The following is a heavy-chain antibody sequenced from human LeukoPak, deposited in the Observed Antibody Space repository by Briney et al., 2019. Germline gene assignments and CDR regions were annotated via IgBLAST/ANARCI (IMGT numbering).Heavy chain of an antibody. CDR1: GGSFSGYY. V-gene: IGHV4-34*01. Sequence: PSETLSLTCAVYGGSFSGYYWSWIRQPPGKGLEWIGEINHSGSTNYNPSLKSRVTISVDTSKNQFSLKLSSVPAADTAVYYCARITGTTFMDYWGQGTLVSVSS. CDR3: ARITGTTFMDY. J-gene: IGHJ4*02. CDR2: INHSGST. D-gene: IGHD1-7*01.